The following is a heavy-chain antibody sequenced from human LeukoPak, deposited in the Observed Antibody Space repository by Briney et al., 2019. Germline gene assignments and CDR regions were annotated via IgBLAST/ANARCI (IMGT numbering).Heavy chain of an antibody. V-gene: IGHV4-39*07. CDR1: GGSISSSSYY. J-gene: IGHJ2*01. CDR3: ARDESREGAPGYFDL. CDR2: IYYSGST. Sequence: SETLSLTCTVSGGSISSSSYYWGWIRQPPGKGLEWIGSIYYSGSTYYNPSLKSRVTISVDTSKNQFSLKLSSVTAADTAVYYCARDESREGAPGYFDLWGRGTLVTVSS. D-gene: IGHD1-26*01.